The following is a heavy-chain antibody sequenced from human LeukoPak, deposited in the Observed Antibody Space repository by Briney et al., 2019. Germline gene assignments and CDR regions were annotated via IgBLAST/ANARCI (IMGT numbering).Heavy chain of an antibody. V-gene: IGHV4-38-2*02. CDR2: IYHSGST. J-gene: IGHJ6*03. Sequence: PSETLSLTCTVSGYSISSGYYWGWIRQPPGKGLEWIGSIYHSGSTYYNPSLKSRVTISVDTSKNQFSLKLSSVTAADTAVYYCASVGSSLYYYYYMDVWGKGTTVTVSS. CDR3: ASVGSSLYYYYYMDV. CDR1: GYSISSGYY. D-gene: IGHD6-6*01.